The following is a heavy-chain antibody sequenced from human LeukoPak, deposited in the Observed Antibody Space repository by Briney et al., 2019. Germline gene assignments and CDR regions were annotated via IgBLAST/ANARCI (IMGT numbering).Heavy chain of an antibody. CDR2: INTKSGAT. CDR1: GYSFIDYY. CDR3: ARDGELVRSTPKFDA. Sequence: ASVRVSCEASGYSFIDYYIHWVRQAPGQGLLWMGWINTKSGATHYAQTFQGGVTITSDSSISTDYQELSGLRFDDTAVYYCARDGELVRSTPKFDAWGQGTLVTVST. J-gene: IGHJ4*01. D-gene: IGHD1-26*01. V-gene: IGHV1-2*02.